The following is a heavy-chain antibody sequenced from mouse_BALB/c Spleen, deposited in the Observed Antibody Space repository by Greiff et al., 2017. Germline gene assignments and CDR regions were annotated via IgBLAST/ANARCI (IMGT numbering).Heavy chain of an antibody. CDR3: AREGYYYGSRDFDY. Sequence: QVQLKQSGAELVRPGSSVKISCKASGYAFSSYWMNWVKQRPGQGLEWIGQIYPGDGDTNYNGKFKGKATLTADKSSSTAYMQLSSLTSEDSAVYFCAREGYYYGSRDFDYWGQGTTLTVSS. CDR1: GYAFSSYW. V-gene: IGHV1-80*01. D-gene: IGHD1-1*01. J-gene: IGHJ2*01. CDR2: IYPGDGDT.